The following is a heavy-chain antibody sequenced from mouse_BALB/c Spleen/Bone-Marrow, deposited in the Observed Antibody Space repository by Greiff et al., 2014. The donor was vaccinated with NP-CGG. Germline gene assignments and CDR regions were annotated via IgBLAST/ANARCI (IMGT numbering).Heavy chain of an antibody. Sequence: VQRVESGAELVKPGAPVRLSCKASGYTFTSYWMNWVKQRPGRGLEWIGRIDPSDSETHYNQKFKDKATLTVDKSSSTAYIQLSSLTSEDSAVYYCARALGDGYYYAMDYWGQGTSVTVSS. J-gene: IGHJ4*01. CDR1: GYTFTSYW. V-gene: IGHV1-69*02. CDR2: IDPSDSET. CDR3: ARALGDGYYYAMDY. D-gene: IGHD2-3*01.